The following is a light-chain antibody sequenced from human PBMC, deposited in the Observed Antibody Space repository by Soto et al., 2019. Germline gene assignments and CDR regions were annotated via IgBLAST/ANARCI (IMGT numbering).Light chain of an antibody. CDR3: SSYTSSSTLYV. Sequence: QSALTQPASVSGSPGQSITLSCTGTSSDVGGSNYVSWYQQHPGKAPKLMIYDVSNRSSGVSNRFSGSESGNTAALTISGLQAEDEADYDCSSYTSSSTLYVFGTGTKLTVL. CDR2: DVS. CDR1: SSDVGGSNY. V-gene: IGLV2-14*01. J-gene: IGLJ1*01.